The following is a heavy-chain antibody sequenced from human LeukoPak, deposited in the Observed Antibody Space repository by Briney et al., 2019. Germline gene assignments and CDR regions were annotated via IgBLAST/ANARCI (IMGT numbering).Heavy chain of an antibody. CDR1: GYTFNTYG. D-gene: IGHD6-19*01. Sequence: GASVKVSCKASGYTFNTYGISWVRQAPGQGLEWMGWISTYDGNTNYAQNLQGRVTMTTDTSTRTAYMELRSLRFGDTAVYYCARWSYSSDWYFGTFDIWGQGTTVTISS. J-gene: IGHJ3*02. CDR3: ARWSYSSDWYFGTFDI. CDR2: ISTYDGNT. V-gene: IGHV1-18*01.